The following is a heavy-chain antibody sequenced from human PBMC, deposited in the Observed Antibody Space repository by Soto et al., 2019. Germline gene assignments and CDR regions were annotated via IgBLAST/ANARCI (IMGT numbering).Heavy chain of an antibody. Sequence: GGAPRLSLLAPWFSFKIYSIHLGRPAPGEGLEYVSSISTNGGSTDYADSVKGRFTISRDNSKNTVYLQMSSLRVEDTAVYYCVKGEYYYDSSGYYPFDYWGQRTLVTVSS. CDR3: VKGEYYYDSSGYYPFDY. CDR2: ISTNGGST. V-gene: IGHV3-64D*06. CDR1: WFSFKIYS. D-gene: IGHD3-22*01. J-gene: IGHJ4*02.